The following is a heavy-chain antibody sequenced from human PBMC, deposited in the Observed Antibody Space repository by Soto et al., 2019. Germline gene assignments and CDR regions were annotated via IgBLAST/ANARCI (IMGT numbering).Heavy chain of an antibody. V-gene: IGHV4-39*02. CDR1: GGSISSGPYS. D-gene: IGHD1-26*01. CDR3: ARFSGSYNDRYFDC. Sequence: SETLSLTCSVSGGSISSGPYSWGWIRQPPGEGLEWIGTFHYCESTYFHRSLESRITISVDTSNNHFSLKVKSVTAADTAVYYCARFSGSYNDRYFDCWGQGILVTVSS. CDR2: FHYCEST. J-gene: IGHJ4*02.